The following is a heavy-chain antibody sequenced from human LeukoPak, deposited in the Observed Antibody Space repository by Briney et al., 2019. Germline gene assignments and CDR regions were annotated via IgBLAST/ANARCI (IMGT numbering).Heavy chain of an antibody. CDR2: INPNSGGT. CDR1: VYTFTGYY. D-gene: IGHD3-22*01. Sequence: ASVKVSCKASVYTFTGYYMHWVRQAPGQGLEWMGWINPNSGGTNYAQDFHGRVTMTSDTSISTAYMELSRLRSDDTAVYYCARAGDSRNLAWGQGTLVTVSS. V-gene: IGHV1-2*02. J-gene: IGHJ5*02. CDR3: ARAGDSRNLA.